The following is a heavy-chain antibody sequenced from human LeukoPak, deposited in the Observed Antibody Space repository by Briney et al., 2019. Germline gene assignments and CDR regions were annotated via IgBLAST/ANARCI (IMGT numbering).Heavy chain of an antibody. CDR2: IKQDGSEK. CDR1: GFTFSNYW. V-gene: IGHV3-7*01. CDR3: ASTQTFDY. Sequence: SGGPLRLSCEGSGFTFSNYWMSWVRQAPGKGLEWAANIKQDGSEKYYVDSVKGRFTISRDNAENSLYLQMNSLSNEDTAVYYCASTQTFDYWGQGTLVTVSS. J-gene: IGHJ4*02.